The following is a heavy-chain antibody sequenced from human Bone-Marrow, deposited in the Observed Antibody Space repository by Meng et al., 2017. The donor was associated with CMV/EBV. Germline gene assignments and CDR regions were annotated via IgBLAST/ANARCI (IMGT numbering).Heavy chain of an antibody. CDR2: IWYDGSNK. J-gene: IGHJ3*02. D-gene: IGHD2-2*01. CDR3: ARDSLVVVPAANDAFDI. CDR1: GFSFSNYW. V-gene: IGHV3-33*08. Sequence: GGSLRLSFAASGFSFSNYWMHWVRQAPGKGLEWVAVIWYDGSNKYYADSVKGRFTISRDNAKNSLYLQMYSLRAEDTAVYYCARDSLVVVPAANDAFDIWGQGTMVTVSS.